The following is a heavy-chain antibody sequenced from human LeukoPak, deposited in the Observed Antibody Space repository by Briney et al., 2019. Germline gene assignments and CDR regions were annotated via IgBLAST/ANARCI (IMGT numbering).Heavy chain of an antibody. CDR2: ISAYNGNT. CDR3: ARANYDFWSGCPYYYYYYYMDV. CDR1: GYTFTSYG. D-gene: IGHD3-3*01. J-gene: IGHJ6*03. Sequence: ASVKVSCKASGYTFTSYGISWVRQAPGQGLEWMGWISAYNGNTNYAQKLQGRVTTTTDTSTSTAYMELRSLRSDDTAVYYCARANYDFWSGCPYYYYYYYMDVWGKGTTVTVSS. V-gene: IGHV1-18*01.